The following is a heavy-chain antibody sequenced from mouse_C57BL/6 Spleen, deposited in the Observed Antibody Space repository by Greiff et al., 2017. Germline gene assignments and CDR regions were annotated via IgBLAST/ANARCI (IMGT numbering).Heavy chain of an antibody. J-gene: IGHJ4*01. D-gene: IGHD2-4*01. CDR2: IYPGDGDT. Sequence: QVHVKQSGAELVKPGASVKISCKASGYAFSSYWMNWVKQRPGKGLEWIGQIYPGDGDTNYNGKFKGKATLTAHKSSSTAYMQLSSLTSEDSAVYFCARGGDYDRGPMDYWGQGTSVTVSS. V-gene: IGHV1-80*01. CDR3: ARGGDYDRGPMDY. CDR1: GYAFSSYW.